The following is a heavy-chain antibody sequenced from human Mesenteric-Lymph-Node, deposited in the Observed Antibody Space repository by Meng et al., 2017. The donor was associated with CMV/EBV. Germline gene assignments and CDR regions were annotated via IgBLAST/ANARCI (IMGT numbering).Heavy chain of an antibody. CDR1: GFTFSGSA. CDR3: ARDSRFLAY. V-gene: IGHV3-73*01. D-gene: IGHD3-3*01. CDR2: IRSKANSYAT. Sequence: CAASGFTFSGSAMHWVRQASGKGLEWVGRIRSKANSYATAYAASVKGRFTISRDDSKNTAYLQMNSLRAEDTAVYYCARDSRFLAYWGQGTLVTVSS. J-gene: IGHJ4*02.